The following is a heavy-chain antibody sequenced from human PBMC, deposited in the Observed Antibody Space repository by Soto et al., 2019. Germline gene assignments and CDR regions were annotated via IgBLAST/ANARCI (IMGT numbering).Heavy chain of an antibody. J-gene: IGHJ4*02. CDR3: ARYDYNGYYFDY. CDR1: GYTFTSYG. V-gene: IGHV1-18*01. CDR2: ISPYGGST. D-gene: IGHD4-4*01. Sequence: ASVKVSCKASGYTFTSYGISWVRQAPGQGLEWMGRISPYGGSTNYAQKLQGRVTMTRDTSTTTVYMELSSLKSEDTAVYYCARYDYNGYYFDYWGQGTLVTVSS.